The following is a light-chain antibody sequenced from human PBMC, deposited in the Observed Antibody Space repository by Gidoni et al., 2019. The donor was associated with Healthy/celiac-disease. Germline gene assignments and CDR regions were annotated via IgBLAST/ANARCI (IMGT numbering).Light chain of an antibody. Sequence: SYELTQPPSVYVSPGQTASITCSGDKLGEKYACWYQQKPGQSPVLVIYQDSKRPSGIPERFSGSNSGNTATLTISGTQAMDEADYFCQAWDSSFWVFGGGTKLTVL. J-gene: IGLJ3*02. CDR3: QAWDSSFWV. CDR1: KLGEKY. CDR2: QDS. V-gene: IGLV3-1*01.